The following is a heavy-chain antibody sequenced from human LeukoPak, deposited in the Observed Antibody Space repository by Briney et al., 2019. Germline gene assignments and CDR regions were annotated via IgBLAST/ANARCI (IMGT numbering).Heavy chain of an antibody. V-gene: IGHV3-49*03. J-gene: IGHJ4*02. CDR1: GFTFGDYA. Sequence: GGSLRLSCTASGFTFGDYAMSWFRQAPGKGLEWVGFIRSKAYGGTTEYAASVKGRFTISRDNAKNSLYLQMNSLRAEDTAVYYCAGSGYGPIFDYWGQGTLVTVSS. CDR2: IRSKAYGGTT. D-gene: IGHD6-25*01. CDR3: AGSGYGPIFDY.